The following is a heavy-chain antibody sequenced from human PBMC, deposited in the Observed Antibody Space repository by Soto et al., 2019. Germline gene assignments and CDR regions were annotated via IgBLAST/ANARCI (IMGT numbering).Heavy chain of an antibody. J-gene: IGHJ6*02. CDR2: MYYSGIT. CDR1: GGSIRSTSTYY. D-gene: IGHD4-17*01. V-gene: IGHV4-39*01. Sequence: SETLSLTCTVSGGSIRSTSTYYWGWIRQPPGKGLEWIGSMYYSGITYYNPSLKGRVTISVDMSKNQFSLKVRSVTAADTAVYYCARAQYGDYAYYYYGMDVWGQGTTVTVSS. CDR3: ARAQYGDYAYYYYGMDV.